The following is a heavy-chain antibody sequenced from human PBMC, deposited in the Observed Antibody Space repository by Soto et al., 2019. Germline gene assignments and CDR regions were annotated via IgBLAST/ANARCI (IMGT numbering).Heavy chain of an antibody. Sequence: GSGPTLVNPTQTLTLTCTFSGFSLSTSGMRVSWIRQPPGKALEWLARIDWDDDKFYSTSLKTRLTISKDTSKNQVVLTMTNMDPVDKATYYCERTDTAMVTGFDYWGQGTLVTVSS. D-gene: IGHD5-18*01. CDR2: IDWDDDK. CDR1: GFSLSTSGMR. V-gene: IGHV2-70*04. J-gene: IGHJ4*02. CDR3: ERTDTAMVTGFDY.